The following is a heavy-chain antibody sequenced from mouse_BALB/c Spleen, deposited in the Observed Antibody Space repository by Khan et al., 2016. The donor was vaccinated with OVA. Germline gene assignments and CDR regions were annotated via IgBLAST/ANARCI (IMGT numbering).Heavy chain of an antibody. CDR1: GYSITSDYA. CDR3: ARGRYRYPFAY. D-gene: IGHD2-14*01. CDR2: ISYSGST. Sequence: EVQLVESGSGLVKPSQSLSLTCTVTGYSITSDYAWNWIRQFPGNKLEWMGYISYSGSTSYNPSLKSRISITRATSKNQFFLQLNSVTNEDTATYYCARGRYRYPFAYWGQGTLVTGSA. V-gene: IGHV3-2*02. J-gene: IGHJ3*01.